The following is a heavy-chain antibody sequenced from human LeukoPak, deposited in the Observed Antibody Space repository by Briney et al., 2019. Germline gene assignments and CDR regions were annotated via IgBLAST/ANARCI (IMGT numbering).Heavy chain of an antibody. CDR3: ARAGGMDV. CDR2: IYPGDSDT. Sequence: GASLQISCKGSGSSFTSYWIGWGRPLPGKGLEWMGIIYPGDSDTRYSPSFQGQVTISADKSISTAYLQWTSLKASDTALYYCARAGGMDVWGQGTTVTVSS. J-gene: IGHJ6*02. CDR1: GSSFTSYW. V-gene: IGHV5-51*01.